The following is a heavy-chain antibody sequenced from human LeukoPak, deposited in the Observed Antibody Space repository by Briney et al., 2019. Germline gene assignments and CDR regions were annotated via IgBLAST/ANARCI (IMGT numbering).Heavy chain of an antibody. D-gene: IGHD6-19*01. CDR3: AKDGAQYSSGPECDP. CDR1: GLHFGGTA. CDR2: ISHDGMNA. V-gene: IGHV3-23*01. J-gene: IGHJ5*02. Sequence: GGSLRLSCAASGLHFGGTAMSWVRQAPGKGLEWVSAISHDGMNAYYADSVKGRFTISRDNPKKTVSLEMSSLTAADTGVYYCAKDGAQYSSGPECDPRGQGALVTVSP.